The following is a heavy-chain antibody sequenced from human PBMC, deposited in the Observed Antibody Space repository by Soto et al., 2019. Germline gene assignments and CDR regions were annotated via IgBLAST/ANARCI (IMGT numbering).Heavy chain of an antibody. J-gene: IGHJ4*02. CDR1: GFTFSSYG. V-gene: IGHV3-30*18. CDR2: ISYDGSNK. Sequence: PGGSLRLSCAASGFTFSSYGMHWVRQAPGKGLEWVAVISYDGSNKYYADSVKGRFTISRDNSKNTLYLQMNSLRAEDTAVYYCAKDRWDTAMVRGIDYWGQGTLVTVSS. D-gene: IGHD5-18*01. CDR3: AKDRWDTAMVRGIDY.